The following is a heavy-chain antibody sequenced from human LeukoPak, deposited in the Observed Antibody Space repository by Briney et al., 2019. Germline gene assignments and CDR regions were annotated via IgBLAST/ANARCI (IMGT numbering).Heavy chain of an antibody. J-gene: IGHJ4*02. CDR1: GFTFSSYA. Sequence: QSGGSLRLSGAASGFTFSSYAMSWVRQAPGKGLGWVSGISGSGGSTHYADSVKGRFTISRDNSKNTLYLQMNSLRDEDTAVYYCAKGLSIAVAGTLSFDYWGQGTLVTVSS. V-gene: IGHV3-23*01. CDR2: ISGSGGST. D-gene: IGHD6-19*01. CDR3: AKGLSIAVAGTLSFDY.